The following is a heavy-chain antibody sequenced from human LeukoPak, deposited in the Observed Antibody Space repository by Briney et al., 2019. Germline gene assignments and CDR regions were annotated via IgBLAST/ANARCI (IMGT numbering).Heavy chain of an antibody. CDR3: ARDIKGGATHYYGMDV. CDR2: ISYDGSNK. J-gene: IGHJ6*02. Sequence: PGGSLRLSCAASGFTFSIYAMHWVRQAPGKGLEWVAVISYDGSNKYYADSVKGRFTISRDNSKNTLYLQMNSLRAEDTAVYYCARDIKGGATHYYGMDVWGQGTTVTVSS. CDR1: GFTFSIYA. V-gene: IGHV3-30-3*01. D-gene: IGHD1-26*01.